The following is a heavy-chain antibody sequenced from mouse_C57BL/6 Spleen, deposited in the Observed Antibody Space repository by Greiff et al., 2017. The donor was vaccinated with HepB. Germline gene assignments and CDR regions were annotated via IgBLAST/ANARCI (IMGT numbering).Heavy chain of an antibody. V-gene: IGHV1-61*01. D-gene: IGHD2-4*01. CDR3: ARYDYEGFAD. CDR1: GYTFTSYW. J-gene: IGHJ3*01. CDR2: IYPSDSET. Sequence: VQLQQPGAELVRPGSSVKLSCKASGYTFTSYWMDWVKQRPGQGLEWIGNIYPSDSETHYNQKFKDKATLTVDKSSSTAYMQLSSLTSEDSAVYYCARYDYEGFADWGQGTLVTVSA.